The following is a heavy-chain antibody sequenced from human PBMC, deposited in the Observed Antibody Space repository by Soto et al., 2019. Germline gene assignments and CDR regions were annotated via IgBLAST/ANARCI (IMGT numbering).Heavy chain of an antibody. D-gene: IGHD1-26*01. J-gene: IGHJ4*02. V-gene: IGHV4-61*01. CDR1: GGSVSSGSYY. CDR3: ARETAVGANDY. Sequence: QVQLQESGPGLVKPSETLSLTCTVSGGSVSSGSYYWSWIRQPPGKGLEWIGYIYYSGSTNYNPSPKSRVTISVDTSKNRFSLKLSSVTAADTAVYYCARETAVGANDYWGQGTLVTVSS. CDR2: IYYSGST.